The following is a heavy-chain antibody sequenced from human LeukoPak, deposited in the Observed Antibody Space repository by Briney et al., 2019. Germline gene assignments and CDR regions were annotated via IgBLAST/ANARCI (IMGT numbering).Heavy chain of an antibody. CDR2: IYSGGST. J-gene: IGHJ4*02. CDR3: AREKVPAAYFDY. Sequence: GGSLRLSCAASGFTVSSNYMSWVRQAPGKGLEWVSVIYSGGSTYYADSVKGRFTISRDNSKNTLYHQMNSLRAEDTAVYYCAREKVPAAYFDYWGQGTLVTVSS. D-gene: IGHD2-2*01. CDR1: GFTVSSNY. V-gene: IGHV3-53*01.